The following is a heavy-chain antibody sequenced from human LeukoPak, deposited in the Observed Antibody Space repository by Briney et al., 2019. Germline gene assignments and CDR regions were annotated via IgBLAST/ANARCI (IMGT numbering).Heavy chain of an antibody. CDR2: INHSGST. CDR3: ARAYSVIVVVPAARTRWDY. CDR1: GGSFSGYY. D-gene: IGHD2-2*01. Sequence: SETLSLTCAVYGGSFSGYYWSWVRQPPGKGLEWIGEINHSGSTNYNPSLKSRVTISVDTSKNQFSLKLSSVTAADAAVYYCARAYSVIVVVPAARTRWDYWGQGTLVTVFS. J-gene: IGHJ4*02. V-gene: IGHV4-34*01.